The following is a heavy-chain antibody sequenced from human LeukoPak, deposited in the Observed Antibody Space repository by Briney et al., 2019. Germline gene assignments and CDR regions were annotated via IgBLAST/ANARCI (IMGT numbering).Heavy chain of an antibody. D-gene: IGHD3-3*01. CDR2: ISAYNGNT. V-gene: IGHV1-18*01. CDR3: ARVTRLDQLRFLEWLSPDNWFDP. Sequence: GASVKVSCKASGYTFISYGISWVRQAPGQGLEWMGWISAYNGNTNYAQKLQGRVTITADESTSTAYMELSSLRFEDTAVYYCARVTRLDQLRFLEWLSPDNWFDPWGQGTLVTVSS. CDR1: GYTFISYG. J-gene: IGHJ5*02.